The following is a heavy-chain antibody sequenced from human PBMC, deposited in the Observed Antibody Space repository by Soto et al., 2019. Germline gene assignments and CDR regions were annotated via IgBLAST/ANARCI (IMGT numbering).Heavy chain of an antibody. V-gene: IGHV3-23*01. CDR1: GIEFSNYA. CDR3: AKDGNWLDVYFDV. D-gene: IGHD6-19*01. CDR2: SSASGRSR. Sequence: GGSLRLSCVASGIEFSNYAMSWVRQAPGKGLEWVSISSASGRSRYHADSVKGRFTISRDNSKNTLYPHMTNLRAEDTAVYYCAKDGNWLDVYFDVWGQGTPVTVSS. J-gene: IGHJ4*02.